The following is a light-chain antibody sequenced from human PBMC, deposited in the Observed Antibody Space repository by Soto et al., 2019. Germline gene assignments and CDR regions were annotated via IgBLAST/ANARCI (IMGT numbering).Light chain of an antibody. CDR1: QSISSY. J-gene: IGKJ4*01. CDR2: AAS. Sequence: DIHMTQSPSSLSASVGDRVTITCRAIQSISSYLNWYQQKPGKAPKLLIYAASSLQSGVPSRFSGSGSGTDFTLTISSLQPEDFATYYCQQSYSTPLLTFGGGTKVDIK. V-gene: IGKV1-39*01. CDR3: QQSYSTPLLT.